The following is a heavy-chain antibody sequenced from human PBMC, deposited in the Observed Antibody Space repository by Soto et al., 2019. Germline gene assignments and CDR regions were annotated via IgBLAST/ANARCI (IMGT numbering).Heavy chain of an antibody. D-gene: IGHD6-6*01. J-gene: IGHJ4*02. Sequence: PSETLSLTCAVYGGSFSGYYWSWIRQPPGKGLEWIGEINHSGSTNYNPSLKSRVTISVDTSKNQFSLKLSSVTAADTAVYYCARAKYSSSPLDYWGQGTLVTVS. V-gene: IGHV4-34*01. CDR1: GGSFSGYY. CDR2: INHSGST. CDR3: ARAKYSSSPLDY.